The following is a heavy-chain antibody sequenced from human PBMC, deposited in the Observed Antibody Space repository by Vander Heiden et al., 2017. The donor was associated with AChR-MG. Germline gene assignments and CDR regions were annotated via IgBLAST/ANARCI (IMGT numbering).Heavy chain of an antibody. J-gene: IGHJ6*02. CDR1: GLPFSSYA. CDR2: ISGSGGST. D-gene: IGHD6-19*01. Sequence: EVQLLESGGGLVQPGGSLSPSCSAFGLPFSSYAMSWVRQAPGKGLEWVSAISGSGGSTYYADSVKGRFTISRDNSKNTLYLQMNSLRAEDTAVYYCAKVAGIAVAGIPYYGMDVWGQGTTVTVSS. V-gene: IGHV3-23*01. CDR3: AKVAGIAVAGIPYYGMDV.